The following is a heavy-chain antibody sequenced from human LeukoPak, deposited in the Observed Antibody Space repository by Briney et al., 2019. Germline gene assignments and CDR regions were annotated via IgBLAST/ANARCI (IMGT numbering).Heavy chain of an antibody. CDR3: ATGGTYSSGRWFDP. Sequence: ASVTVSFTASAYTFTIYDINWVRQAPGQGKEWKGWMNPNSGNTGYAQKFQGRVTITRNTSISTAYMELSSLRSEDTAVYYCATGGTYSSGRWFDPWGQGTLVTVSS. V-gene: IGHV1-8*03. J-gene: IGHJ5*02. CDR1: AYTFTIYD. CDR2: MNPNSGNT. D-gene: IGHD6-19*01.